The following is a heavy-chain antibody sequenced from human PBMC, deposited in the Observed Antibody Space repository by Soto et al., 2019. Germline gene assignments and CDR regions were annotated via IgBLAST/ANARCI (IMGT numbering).Heavy chain of an antibody. V-gene: IGHV3-21*06. CDR1: GFTFTRYS. CDR2: ISSTTNYI. CDR3: ARGSEDLTSNFDY. Sequence: GGSLRLSCAASGFTFTRYSMNWVRQAPGKGLEWVSSISSTTNYIYYGDSMKGRFTISRDNAKNSLYLEMNSLRAEDTAVYYCARGSEDLTSNFDYWGQGTLVTVSS. J-gene: IGHJ4*02.